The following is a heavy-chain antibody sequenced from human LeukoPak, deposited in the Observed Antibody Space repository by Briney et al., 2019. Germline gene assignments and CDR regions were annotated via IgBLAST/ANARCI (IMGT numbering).Heavy chain of an antibody. CDR3: ASRQSYGGYDY. Sequence: GGSLRLSCAASGLAFSSYEINWVRQAPGKRLEWDSYISTSGRTINYAHSLKDRFHFSRDNAKNSVYLQMNSLRAEDTAVYYCASRQSYGGYDYWGQGTLVTVSS. CDR1: GLAFSSYE. V-gene: IGHV3-48*03. CDR2: ISTSGRTI. D-gene: IGHD5-12*01. J-gene: IGHJ4*02.